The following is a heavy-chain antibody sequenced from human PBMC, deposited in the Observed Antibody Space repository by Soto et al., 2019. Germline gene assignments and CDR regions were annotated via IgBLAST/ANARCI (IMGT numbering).Heavy chain of an antibody. CDR2: IIPIFGTT. V-gene: IGHV1-69*01. Sequence: QVQLVQSGAEVKKPGSSVKVSCKASGGTFSSYAISWVRQAPGQGLEWMGGIIPIFGTTNYAQKFQGRVTITADESTSTAYMELSSLRSEDTAVYYCARGHIPNIAAAGTYFDYWGQGTLVTVSS. D-gene: IGHD6-13*01. CDR3: ARGHIPNIAAAGTYFDY. CDR1: GGTFSSYA. J-gene: IGHJ4*02.